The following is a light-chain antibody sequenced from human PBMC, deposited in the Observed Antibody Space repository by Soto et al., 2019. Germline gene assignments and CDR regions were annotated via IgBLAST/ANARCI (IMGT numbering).Light chain of an antibody. CDR1: QSVSNW. CDR3: QQWET. CDR2: KAS. Sequence: DIQMTQSPSTLSASVGDRVTITCRASQSVSNWLAWYQQKPGKAPKILIYKASSLESGVPSRFSGSGSGTEFTLTISSLRPHDFATYYCQQWETFGQGTKV. J-gene: IGKJ1*01. V-gene: IGKV1-5*03.